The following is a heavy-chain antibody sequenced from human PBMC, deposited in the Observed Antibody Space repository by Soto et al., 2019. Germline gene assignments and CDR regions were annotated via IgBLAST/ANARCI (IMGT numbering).Heavy chain of an antibody. J-gene: IGHJ4*02. V-gene: IGHV3-30-3*01. CDR2: ISYDGSNK. D-gene: IGHD4-17*01. Sequence: GGSLRLSCAASGFTFSSYAMHWVRQAPGKGLEWVAVISYDGSNKYYADSVKGRFTISRDNSKNTLYLQMNSLRAEDTAVYYCARALGMTTVSYWGQGTLVTVSS. CDR1: GFTFSSYA. CDR3: ARALGMTTVSY.